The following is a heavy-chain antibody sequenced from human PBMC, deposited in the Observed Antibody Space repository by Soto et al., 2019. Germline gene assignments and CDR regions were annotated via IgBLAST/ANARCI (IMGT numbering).Heavy chain of an antibody. CDR3: ARGLRYFDW. CDR2: IYYSGST. J-gene: IGHJ4*02. Sequence: QVQLQESGPGLVKPSETLSLTCTVSGGSITSSYWSWIRQPPGKGLEWIGYIYYSGSTNYNPSLKSRVTISVDTSKNPFSLNLSSVTAADTAVYFCARGLRYFDWWGQGTLVTVSS. D-gene: IGHD3-9*01. CDR1: GGSITSSY. V-gene: IGHV4-59*01.